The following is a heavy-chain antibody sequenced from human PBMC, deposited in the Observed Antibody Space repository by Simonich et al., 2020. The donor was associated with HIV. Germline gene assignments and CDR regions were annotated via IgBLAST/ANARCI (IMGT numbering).Heavy chain of an antibody. Sequence: QVQLQQWGAGLLKPSETLSLTCAVYGGSFCGYYWNWIRQPPGKGLEWIGEINHRGITNYKSSLNSRATISVDKSKNQFSLKLSSVTAADTAIYYCARRDRELILYFDYWGQGNLVTVSS. V-gene: IGHV4-34*01. CDR2: INHRGIT. CDR1: GGSFCGYY. CDR3: ARRDRELILYFDY. J-gene: IGHJ4*02. D-gene: IGHD3-3*01.